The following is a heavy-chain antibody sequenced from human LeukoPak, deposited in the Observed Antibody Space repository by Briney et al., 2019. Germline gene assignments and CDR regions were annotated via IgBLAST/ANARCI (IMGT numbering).Heavy chain of an antibody. CDR2: IYYSGST. J-gene: IGHJ2*01. CDR1: GFTFSSSA. D-gene: IGHD3-22*01. V-gene: IGHV4-30-4*08. CDR3: AREDSSGYYPNWYFDL. Sequence: LRLSCAASGFTFSSSAMGWIRQPPGKGLEWIGCIYYSGSTYYNPSLKSRVTISVDTSKNQFSLKLSSVTAADTAVYYCAREDSSGYYPNWYFDLWGRGTLVTVFS.